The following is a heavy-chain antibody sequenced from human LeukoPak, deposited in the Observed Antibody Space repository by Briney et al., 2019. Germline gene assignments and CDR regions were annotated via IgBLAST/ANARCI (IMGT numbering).Heavy chain of an antibody. D-gene: IGHD4-17*01. CDR1: GFTFNIYC. J-gene: IGHJ3*01. Sequence: GGSLRLSCAASGFTFNIYCMSWVRQAPGKGLEWVANIKQDGSQTFYVDSVKGRFTISRDNTKNSLYLQMNSLRAEDTAMYYCARGDFSDYGDYVDAFDVWGQGTMVTVSS. CDR2: IKQDGSQT. CDR3: ARGDFSDYGDYVDAFDV. V-gene: IGHV3-7*01.